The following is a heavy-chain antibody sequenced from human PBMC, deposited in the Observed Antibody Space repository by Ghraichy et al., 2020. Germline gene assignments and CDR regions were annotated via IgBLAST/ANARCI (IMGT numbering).Heavy chain of an antibody. J-gene: IGHJ4*02. CDR3: ARDFQGDCSGGSCYSAFDY. D-gene: IGHD2-15*01. CDR1: GYTFTSYG. Sequence: ASVKVSCKASGYTFTSYGISWVRQAPGQGLEWMGWISAYNGNTNYAQKLQGRVTMTTDTSTSTAYMELRSLRSDDTAVYYCARDFQGDCSGGSCYSAFDYWGQGTLVTVSS. V-gene: IGHV1-18*04. CDR2: ISAYNGNT.